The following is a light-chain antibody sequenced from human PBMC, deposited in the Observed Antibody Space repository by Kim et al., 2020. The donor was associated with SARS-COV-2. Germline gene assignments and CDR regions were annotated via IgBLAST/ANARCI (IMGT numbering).Light chain of an antibody. CDR1: QSVSTY. CDR3: HQRNLWPGT. CDR2: DAS. V-gene: IGKV3-11*01. Sequence: EIVLTQSPATLSLSPGERATLSCRASQSVSTYLAWYQQKPGQAPSLLIYDASHRATGIPARFSGSGSGTDFTLTISSLEPEDFAVYYCHQRNLWPGTFGGGTKVDIK. J-gene: IGKJ4*01.